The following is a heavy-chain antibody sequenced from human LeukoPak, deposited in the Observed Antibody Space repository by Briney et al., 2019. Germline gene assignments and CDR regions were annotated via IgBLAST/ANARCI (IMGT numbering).Heavy chain of an antibody. D-gene: IGHD3-10*01. CDR3: ARAPTEALLWFGDAGLEDAFDI. CDR2: ISSSGSTI. J-gene: IGHJ3*02. Sequence: PGGSLRLSCAASGFTFSSYEMNWVRQAPGKGLEWVSYISSSGSTIYYADSVKGRFTISRDNAKNSLYLQMNSLRAEDTAVYYCARAPTEALLWFGDAGLEDAFDIWGQGTMVTVSS. V-gene: IGHV3-48*03. CDR1: GFTFSSYE.